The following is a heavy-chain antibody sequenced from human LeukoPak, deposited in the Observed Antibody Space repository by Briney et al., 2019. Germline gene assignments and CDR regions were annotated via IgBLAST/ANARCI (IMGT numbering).Heavy chain of an antibody. CDR3: ARDWNYYDSSGYYEDWFDP. D-gene: IGHD3-22*01. CDR2: ISYDGSNK. Sequence: TGGSLRLSCAASGFTFSSYAMHWVRQAPGKGLEWVAVISYDGSNKYYADSVKGRFTISRDNSKNTLYLQMNSLRAEDTAVYYCARDWNYYDSSGYYEDWFDPWGQGTLVTVSS. V-gene: IGHV3-30-3*01. CDR1: GFTFSSYA. J-gene: IGHJ5*02.